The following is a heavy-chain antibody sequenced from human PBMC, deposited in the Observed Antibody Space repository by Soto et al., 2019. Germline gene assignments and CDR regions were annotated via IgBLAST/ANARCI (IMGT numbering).Heavy chain of an antibody. CDR3: AASSSIAARYNWFDP. J-gene: IGHJ5*02. CDR2: IIPILGIA. D-gene: IGHD6-6*01. Sequence: QVQLVRSGAEVKKPGSSVKVSCKASGGTFSSYTISWVRQAPGQGLEWMGRIIPILGIANYAQKFQGRVTITADKSTSTAYMELSSLRSEDTAVYYCAASSSIAARYNWFDPWGQGTLVTVSS. V-gene: IGHV1-69*02. CDR1: GGTFSSYT.